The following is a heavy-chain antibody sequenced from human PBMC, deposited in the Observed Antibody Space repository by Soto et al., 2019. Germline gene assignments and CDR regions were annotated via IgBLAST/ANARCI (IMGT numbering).Heavy chain of an antibody. CDR3: AREGDILTGTPLDY. CDR2: IYYSGST. Sequence: SETLSLTCTVSGGSISSGDYYWSWIRQPPGKGLEWIGYIYYSGSTYYNPSLKSRVTISVDTSKNQFSLKLSSVTAADTAVYYCAREGDILTGTPLDYWRQGTLLTVS. J-gene: IGHJ4*02. CDR1: GGSISSGDYY. V-gene: IGHV4-30-4*01. D-gene: IGHD3-9*01.